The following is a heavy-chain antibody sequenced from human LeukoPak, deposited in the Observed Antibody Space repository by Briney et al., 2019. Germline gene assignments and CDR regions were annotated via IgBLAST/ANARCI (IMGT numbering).Heavy chain of an antibody. J-gene: IGHJ3*02. V-gene: IGHV3-30-3*01. Sequence: GGSLRLSCAASGFTFSSYAMHWVRQAPGKGLEWVAVISYDGSNKYYADSVKGRFTISRDNSKNTLYLQMNSLRAEDTAVYYCAREGYCSSTSCGDAFDIWGHGTMVTVSS. CDR1: GFTFSSYA. CDR3: AREGYCSSTSCGDAFDI. CDR2: ISYDGSNK. D-gene: IGHD2-2*01.